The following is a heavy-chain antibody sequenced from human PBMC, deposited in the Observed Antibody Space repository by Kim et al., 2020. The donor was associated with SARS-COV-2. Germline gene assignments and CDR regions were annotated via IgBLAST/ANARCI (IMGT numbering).Heavy chain of an antibody. CDR2: GSEQ. J-gene: IGHJ4*02. V-gene: IGHV3-7*01. Sequence: GSEQYYVDSRKGRFTIPRDNAKNYLFLKMNSLGAEDTAIYYCATTGACSFWGQGALVTVSS. CDR3: ATTGACSF. D-gene: IGHD7-27*01.